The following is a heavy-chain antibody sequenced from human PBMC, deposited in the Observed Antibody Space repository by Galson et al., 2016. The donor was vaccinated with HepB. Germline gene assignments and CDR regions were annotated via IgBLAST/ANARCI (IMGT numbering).Heavy chain of an antibody. D-gene: IGHD6-19*01. J-gene: IGHJ4*02. CDR3: ARVHQGWYAGYFDY. CDR1: GDSVSSNSAA. V-gene: IGHV6-1*01. CDR2: TYYRSRWYN. Sequence: CAISGDSVSSNSAAWNWIRQSPSRGLEWLGRTYYRSRWYNDYAVSVKSRITFNPDTSKNQFSLQLNSVTPEDTAVYYCARVHQGWYAGYFDYWGQGTLVTVSS.